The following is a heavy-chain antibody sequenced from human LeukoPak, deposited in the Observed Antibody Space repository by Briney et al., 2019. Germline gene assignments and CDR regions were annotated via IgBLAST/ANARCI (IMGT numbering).Heavy chain of an antibody. V-gene: IGHV3-64*04. D-gene: IGHD3-22*01. CDR2: ISSNGGST. Sequence: GGSLRLSCSASGFTFSSYAMHWVRQAPGKGLEYVSAISSNGGSTYYADSVKGRFTISRDNSKNTLYLQMNSLRAEDTAVYYCAKGFGSITMIVVVITPDYWGQGTLVTVSS. CDR3: AKGFGSITMIVVVITPDY. CDR1: GFTFSSYA. J-gene: IGHJ4*02.